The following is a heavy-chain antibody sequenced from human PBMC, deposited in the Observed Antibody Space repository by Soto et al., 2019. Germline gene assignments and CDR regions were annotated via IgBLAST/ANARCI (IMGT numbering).Heavy chain of an antibody. CDR1: GFTFSDYY. D-gene: IGHD2-21*01. Sequence: GGSLRLSCAASGFTFSDYYMSWIRQAPGKGLEWVSYISSSGSTIYYADSVKGRFTISRDNAKNSLYLQMNSLRAEDTAVYYCATPIVVVIAIDAFDIWGQGTMVTVSS. V-gene: IGHV3-11*01. J-gene: IGHJ3*02. CDR3: ATPIVVVIAIDAFDI. CDR2: ISSSGSTI.